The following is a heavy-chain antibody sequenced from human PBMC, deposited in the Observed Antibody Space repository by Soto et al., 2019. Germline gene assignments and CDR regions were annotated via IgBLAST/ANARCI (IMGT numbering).Heavy chain of an antibody. D-gene: IGHD1-26*01. J-gene: IGHJ6*03. CDR3: ARRGAAPTLLYYYMDV. V-gene: IGHV4-39*07. Sequence: SETLSLTCTVSGGSISSSSYYWGWIRQPPGKGLEWIGSIYYSGSTNYNPSLKSRVTISVDTSKNQFSLKLSSVTAADTAVYYCARRGAAPTLLYYYMDVWGKGTTVTVSS. CDR1: GGSISSSSYY. CDR2: IYYSGST.